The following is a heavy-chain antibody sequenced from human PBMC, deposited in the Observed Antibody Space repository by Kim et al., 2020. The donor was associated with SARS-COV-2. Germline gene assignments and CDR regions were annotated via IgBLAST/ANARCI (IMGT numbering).Heavy chain of an antibody. D-gene: IGHD6-13*01. Sequence: ASVKVSCKASGYTFTSYYMHWVRQAPGQGLEWMGIINPSGGSTSYAQKFQGRVTMTRDTSTSTVYMELSSLRSEDTAVYYCARDPSTYSSSWSLYYFDYWGQGTLVTVSS. V-gene: IGHV1-46*01. CDR2: INPSGGST. J-gene: IGHJ4*02. CDR3: ARDPSTYSSSWSLYYFDY. CDR1: GYTFTSYY.